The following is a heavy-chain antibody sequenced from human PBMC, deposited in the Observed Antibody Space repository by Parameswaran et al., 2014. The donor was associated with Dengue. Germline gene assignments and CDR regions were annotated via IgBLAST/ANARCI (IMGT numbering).Heavy chain of an antibody. D-gene: IGHD6-13*01. CDR3: ARYGSIKYFDY. CDR2: IKQDGSEK. J-gene: IGHJ4*01. Sequence: GESLKISCAASGFTFSSYWMSWVRQAPGKGLEWVANIKQDGSEKYYVGSVKGRFTISRDNAKNSLYLQMNSLRAEDTAVYYCARYGSIKYFDYWGHGTLVTVSS. CDR1: GFTFSSYW. V-gene: IGHV3-7*01.